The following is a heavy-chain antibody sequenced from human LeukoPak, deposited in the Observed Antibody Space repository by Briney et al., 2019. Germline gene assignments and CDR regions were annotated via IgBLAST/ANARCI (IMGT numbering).Heavy chain of an antibody. V-gene: IGHV4-34*01. Sequence: SETLSLTCAVYGGSFSGYYWSWIRQPPGKGLEWIGEINHSGSTNYNPSLKSRVTISVDTSKNQFSLKLSSVTAADTAVYYCARERLFYYYYMDVWGKGTTVTVSS. CDR2: INHSGST. CDR3: ARERLFYYYYMDV. J-gene: IGHJ6*03. CDR1: GGSFSGYY.